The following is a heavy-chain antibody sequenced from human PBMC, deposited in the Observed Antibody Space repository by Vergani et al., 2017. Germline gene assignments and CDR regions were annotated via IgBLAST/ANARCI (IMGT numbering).Heavy chain of an antibody. V-gene: IGHV3-30*03. D-gene: IGHD2-2*01. Sequence: QVSLVESGGGVVQPGRSLTLTCSASGFGFKNFAMHWVRQAPGKGLEWVATISKDGTHDYYEPSVRGRFTVSRDNFQNTMYLKMDRLETDDSAVYLFARDGTDSCVSSSEYSYVLYDWGQGILVTVSS. J-gene: IGHJ4*02. CDR3: ARDGTDSCVSSSEYSYVLYD. CDR1: GFGFKNFA. CDR2: ISKDGTHD.